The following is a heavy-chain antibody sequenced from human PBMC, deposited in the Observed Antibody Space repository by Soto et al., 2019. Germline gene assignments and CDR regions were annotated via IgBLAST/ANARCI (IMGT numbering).Heavy chain of an antibody. CDR1: GFTFSSYS. Sequence: EVQLVESGGGLVKPGGSLRLSCAASGFTFSSYSMNWVRQAPGKGLEWVSSISSSSSYIYYADSVKGRFTISRDNAKNSLYLQMNSLRAEDTAVYYCARGFGTAWWFAPWGQGTLVTVSS. CDR2: ISSSSSYI. J-gene: IGHJ5*02. V-gene: IGHV3-21*01. CDR3: ARGFGTAWWFAP. D-gene: IGHD3-16*01.